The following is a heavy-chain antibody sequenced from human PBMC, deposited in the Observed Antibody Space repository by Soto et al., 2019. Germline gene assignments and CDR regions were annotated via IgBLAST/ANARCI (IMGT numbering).Heavy chain of an antibody. CDR1: AFSLSTGGVG. V-gene: IGHV2-5*02. Sequence: SGPTLVSPTQTLTLTCTFSAFSLSTGGVGVGWIRQPPGKALEWLALIYWDDDKRYSPSLGSRLTITKDTSKNQVVLTMTNMDPVDTATYYCIQSRCGGDCLQSYASYYYYGMDVWGQGT. J-gene: IGHJ6*02. D-gene: IGHD2-21*02. CDR2: IYWDDDK. CDR3: IQSRCGGDCLQSYASYYYYGMDV.